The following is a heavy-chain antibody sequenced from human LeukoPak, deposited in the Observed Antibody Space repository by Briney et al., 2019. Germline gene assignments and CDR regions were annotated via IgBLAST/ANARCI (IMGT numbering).Heavy chain of an antibody. CDR1: GGSFSGYY. J-gene: IGHJ4*02. CDR3: ARRGYGYGPDY. Sequence: SETLSLTCAVYGGSFSGYYWSWIRQPPGKGLEWIGEINHSGSTYYNPSLKSRVTISVDTSKNQFSLKLSSVTAADTAVYYCARRGYGYGPDYWGQGTLVTVSS. D-gene: IGHD5-18*01. V-gene: IGHV4-34*01. CDR2: INHSGST.